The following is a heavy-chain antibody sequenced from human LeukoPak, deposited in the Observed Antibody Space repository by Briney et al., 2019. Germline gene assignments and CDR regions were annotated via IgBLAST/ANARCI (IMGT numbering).Heavy chain of an antibody. Sequence: GRSLRLSCAASGFTFDSYGMHWVRQAPGKGLEWGAVISYDGSNKYYVDSVKGRFTISRDNSKSTLYLQMNSLRPEDTAVYYCAKDRTYDSGTYDAFDIWGPGTMVTVSS. CDR2: ISYDGSNK. J-gene: IGHJ3*02. CDR3: AKDRTYDSGTYDAFDI. D-gene: IGHD4-17*01. CDR1: GFTFDSYG. V-gene: IGHV3-30*18.